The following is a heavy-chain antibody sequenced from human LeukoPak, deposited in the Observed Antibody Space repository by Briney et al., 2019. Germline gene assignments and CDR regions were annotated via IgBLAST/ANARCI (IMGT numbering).Heavy chain of an antibody. CDR1: GGSISSSSYY. CDR2: IYYSGST. CDR3: ARRGDRYYYDSSGYLDY. J-gene: IGHJ4*02. V-gene: IGHV4-39*01. D-gene: IGHD3-22*01. Sequence: SETLSLTCTVSGGSISSSSYYWGWIRQPPGKGLEWIGSIYYSGSTYYNPSLKSRVTISVDTSKNQFSLKLTSVTAADTAVYYCARRGDRYYYDSSGYLDYWGQGTLVTVSS.